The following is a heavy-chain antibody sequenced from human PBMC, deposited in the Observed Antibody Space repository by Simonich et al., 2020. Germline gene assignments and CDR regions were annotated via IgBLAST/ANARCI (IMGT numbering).Heavy chain of an antibody. CDR1: GFTFSSYA. CDR2: IGGRGGST. D-gene: IGHD1-7*01. CDR3: AKRSGVSITGTFDY. Sequence: EVQLLESGGGLVQPGGSLRLSCAASGFTFSSYAMSWVRQAPGRGREGDSAIGGRGGSTYYADSWKGRFTISRDNSKNTLYLQMNSLRAEDTAVYYCAKRSGVSITGTFDYWGQGTLVTVSS. V-gene: IGHV3-23*01. J-gene: IGHJ4*02.